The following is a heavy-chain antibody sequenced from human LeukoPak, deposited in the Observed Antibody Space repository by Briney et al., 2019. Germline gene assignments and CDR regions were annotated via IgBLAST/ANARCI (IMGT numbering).Heavy chain of an antibody. Sequence: SETPSLTCTVSGGSISSGDYYWSWIRQPPGKGLEWIGYIYYSGSTYYNPSLKSRVTISVDTSKNQFSLKLSSVTAADTAVYYCARDLVDPGPMVRGAPGPHWYFDLWGRGTLVTVSS. D-gene: IGHD3-10*01. CDR3: ARDLVDPGPMVRGAPGPHWYFDL. V-gene: IGHV4-30-4*01. J-gene: IGHJ2*01. CDR1: GGSISSGDYY. CDR2: IYYSGST.